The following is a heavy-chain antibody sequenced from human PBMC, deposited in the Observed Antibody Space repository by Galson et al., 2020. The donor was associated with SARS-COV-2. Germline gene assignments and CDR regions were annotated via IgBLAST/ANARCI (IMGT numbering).Heavy chain of an antibody. J-gene: IGHJ4*02. V-gene: IGHV3-15*01. CDR2: IMSKSEGGTT. Sequence: GGSLRLSCAVSGFTFSSAWMNWVRQAPGRGLEWVGRIMSKSEGGTTDYAASVKGRFTISRDDSKNTLYLQMSSLKTEDTAVYYCATLTALKVHPDCWGQGTLVTVSS. CDR3: ATLTALKVHPDC. D-gene: IGHD2-21*02. CDR1: GFTFSSAW.